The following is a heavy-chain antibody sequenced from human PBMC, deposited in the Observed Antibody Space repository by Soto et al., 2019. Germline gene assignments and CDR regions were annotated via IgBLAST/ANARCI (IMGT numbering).Heavy chain of an antibody. CDR1: GFTVTNAW. J-gene: IGHJ4*02. V-gene: IGHV3-15*01. D-gene: IGHD3-3*01. Sequence: EVQLVESGGGLVKPGGSLRLSCAASGFTVTNAWMSWVRQAPGKGLEWVGRIKGKTEGGTTDYAAPVRGRFTMSRDDSRNTLYLQMNSLKTEDTAVYYCTTVPSGWRAPGGWGQATLVTVSS. CDR2: IKGKTEGGTT. CDR3: TTVPSGWRAPGG.